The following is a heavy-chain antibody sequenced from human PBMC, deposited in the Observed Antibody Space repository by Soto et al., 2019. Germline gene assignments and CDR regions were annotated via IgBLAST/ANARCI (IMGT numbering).Heavy chain of an antibody. CDR3: GTVRASWYVDY. Sequence: SATLSLTCTVSGGSISSGLYYWSWIRQPPGKGLEWIAYISYSWNTYYNPSLKSRISISADTCKNQFSLELKSVTVADTAVYYCGTVRASWYVDYWGQGTLVTVS. CDR2: ISYSWNT. CDR1: GGSISSGLYY. V-gene: IGHV4-30-4*01. D-gene: IGHD2-2*01. J-gene: IGHJ4*02.